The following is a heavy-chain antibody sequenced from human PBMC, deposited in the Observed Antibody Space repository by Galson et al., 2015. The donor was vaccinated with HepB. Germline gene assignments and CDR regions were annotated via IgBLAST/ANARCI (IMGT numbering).Heavy chain of an antibody. CDR1: GFTFSSYA. CDR3: AKEGVIMSSGYYPWSGGATNFDY. CDR2: ISGGGGST. J-gene: IGHJ4*02. D-gene: IGHD3-22*01. V-gene: IGHV3-23*01. Sequence: SLRLSCAASGFTFSSYAMSWVRQAPGKGLEWVSAISGGGGSTYYADSVKGRFTISRDNSKNTLYLQMNSLRAEDTAVYYCAKEGVIMSSGYYPWSGGATNFDYWGQGTLVTVSS.